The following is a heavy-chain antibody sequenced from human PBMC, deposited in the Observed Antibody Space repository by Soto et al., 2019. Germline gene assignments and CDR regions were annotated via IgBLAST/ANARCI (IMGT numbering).Heavy chain of an antibody. Sequence: EVQLVESGGDLVQPGGSLRLSCAASGFTFSSHWMHWVRRVPGKGLGWVSHINTDGGITGYADSVKGRFTISRDNAKNTLYLQMNGLIVEDTSVYYCTREAGYCSRTSCYRRAFDSWGQGTMVTLSS. CDR1: GFTFSSHW. D-gene: IGHD2-2*01. CDR2: INTDGGIT. J-gene: IGHJ3*02. CDR3: TREAGYCSRTSCYRRAFDS. V-gene: IGHV3-74*01.